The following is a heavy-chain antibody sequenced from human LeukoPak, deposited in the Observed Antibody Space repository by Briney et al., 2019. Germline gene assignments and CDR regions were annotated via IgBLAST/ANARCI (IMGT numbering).Heavy chain of an antibody. D-gene: IGHD6-13*01. J-gene: IGHJ4*02. CDR2: VSAYNGNT. Sequence: ASVKVSCKASGYTFTSYGISWVRQAPGQGLEWMGWVSAYNGNTNYAQKLQGRVTMTTDTSTSTAYMELRSLRSDDTAVYYCARDRMRGSSWYPFDYWGQGTLVTVSS. CDR3: ARDRMRGSSWYPFDY. CDR1: GYTFTSYG. V-gene: IGHV1-18*01.